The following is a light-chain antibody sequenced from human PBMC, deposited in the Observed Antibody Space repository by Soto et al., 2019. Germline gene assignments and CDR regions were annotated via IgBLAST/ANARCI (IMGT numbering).Light chain of an antibody. CDR3: QQRSNWLT. Sequence: EIVLTQSPATLSLSPGERATHSCRASQSVSSYLTWYQQKPGQAPRILIYDASNRATGIPARFSGSGSGTDFTLTIRSLEPEDFAVYYCQQRSNWLTFGGGTKVDIK. J-gene: IGKJ4*01. CDR2: DAS. V-gene: IGKV3-11*01. CDR1: QSVSSY.